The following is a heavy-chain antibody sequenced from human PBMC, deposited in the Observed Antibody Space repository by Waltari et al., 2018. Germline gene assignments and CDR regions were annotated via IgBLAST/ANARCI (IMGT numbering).Heavy chain of an antibody. Sequence: QVQLQQWGAGLLKPSETLSLTCAVYGGSFSGYYWSWIRQPPGKGLEWIGEINHSGSTNYNPSIKSRVTISVDTSKNQFSLKLSSVTAADTAVYYCARASTVTLYYFDYWGQGTLVTVSS. CDR3: ARASTVTLYYFDY. CDR2: INHSGST. J-gene: IGHJ4*02. V-gene: IGHV4-34*01. D-gene: IGHD4-17*01. CDR1: GGSFSGYY.